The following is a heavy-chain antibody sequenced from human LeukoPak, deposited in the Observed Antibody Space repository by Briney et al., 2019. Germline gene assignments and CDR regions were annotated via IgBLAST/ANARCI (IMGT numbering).Heavy chain of an antibody. D-gene: IGHD3-10*02. J-gene: IGHJ4*02. V-gene: IGHV1-18*01. CDR3: ARDQMFPTDPGNFDY. CDR2: ISAYNGNT. Sequence: GASVKVSCKASGYTFTSYGISWVRQAPGQGLEWMGWISAYNGNTNYAQKLQGRVTMTTDTSTSTAYMELRSLRSDDTAVYYCARDQMFPTDPGNFDYWSQGTLVTVSS. CDR1: GYTFTSYG.